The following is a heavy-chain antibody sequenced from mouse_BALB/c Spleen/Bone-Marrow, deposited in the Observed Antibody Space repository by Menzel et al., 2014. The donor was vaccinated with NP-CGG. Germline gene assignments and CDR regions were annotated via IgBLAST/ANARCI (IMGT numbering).Heavy chain of an antibody. J-gene: IGHJ2*01. CDR2: IFPGTGTT. CDR1: GYTFTSYW. CDR3: ASRDSSGYVPDY. Sequence: VQLQQSGAELVKPGASVKLSCKTSGYTFTSYWIQWVKQRPGQGLGWIGEIFPGTGTTYYNEKFKGKATLTIDTSSCTAYMQLSSLTSEDSAVYFCASRDSSGYVPDYWGQGTTLTVSS. D-gene: IGHD3-2*01. V-gene: IGHV1S132*01.